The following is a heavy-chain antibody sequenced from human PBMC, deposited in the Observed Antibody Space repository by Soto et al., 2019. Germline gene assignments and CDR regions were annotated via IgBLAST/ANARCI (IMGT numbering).Heavy chain of an antibody. CDR3: AAEVVPAATAASVI. Sequence: ASVKVSCKASGYTFTSYAMHWVRQAPGQGLEWMGWISAYNGNTNYAQKLQGRVTMTTDTSTSTAYMELRSLRSDDTAVYYCAAEVVPAATAASVIWGQATMVTRSS. CDR2: ISAYNGNT. D-gene: IGHD2-2*01. V-gene: IGHV1-18*01. CDR1: GYTFTSYA. J-gene: IGHJ3*02.